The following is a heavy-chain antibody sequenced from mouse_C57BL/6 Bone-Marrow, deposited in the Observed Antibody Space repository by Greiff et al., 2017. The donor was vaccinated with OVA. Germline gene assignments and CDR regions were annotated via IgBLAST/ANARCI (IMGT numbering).Heavy chain of an antibody. D-gene: IGHD2-2*01. CDR2: IYPGSGNT. Sequence: QVQLQQSGAELVRPGASVKLSCKASGYTFTDYYINWVKQRPGQGLEWIARIYPGSGNTYSNEKFKGKAPLTAEKSSSTASMQLSSLTSEDSAVYFCASGMVTSSWFAYWGQGTLVTVSA. V-gene: IGHV1-76*01. CDR3: ASGMVTSSWFAY. J-gene: IGHJ3*01. CDR1: GYTFTDYY.